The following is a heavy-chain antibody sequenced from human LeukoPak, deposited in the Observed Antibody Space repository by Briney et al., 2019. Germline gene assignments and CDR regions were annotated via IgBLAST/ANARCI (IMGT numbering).Heavy chain of an antibody. J-gene: IGHJ4*02. CDR3: AKDRSSFGPYYFDY. D-gene: IGHD6-6*01. Sequence: GGSLRLSCAASGFTFSSYAMSWVRQAPGKGREWVSAISGIGGSTYYADSVKGRFTISRDNSKNTLYLQMNSLRAEDTAVYYCAKDRSSFGPYYFDYWGQGTLVTVSS. CDR1: GFTFSSYA. V-gene: IGHV3-23*01. CDR2: ISGIGGST.